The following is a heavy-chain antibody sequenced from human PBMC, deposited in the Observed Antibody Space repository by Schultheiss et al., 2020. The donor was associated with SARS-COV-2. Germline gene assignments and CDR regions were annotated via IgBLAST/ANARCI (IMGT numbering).Heavy chain of an antibody. Sequence: SQTLSLTCTVSGGSISSYYWSWIRQPPGKGLEWIGYIYYSGTTNYNPSLKSRVTISVDTSKNQFSLKLSSVTAADTAVYYCARESVGSSSFGYWGQGTLVTVSS. D-gene: IGHD6-6*01. J-gene: IGHJ4*02. CDR3: ARESVGSSSFGY. CDR2: IYYSGTT. V-gene: IGHV4-59*01. CDR1: GGSISSYY.